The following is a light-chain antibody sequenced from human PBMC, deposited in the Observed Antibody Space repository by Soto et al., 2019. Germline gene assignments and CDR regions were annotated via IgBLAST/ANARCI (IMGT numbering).Light chain of an antibody. CDR2: DAS. V-gene: IGKV3-15*01. CDR3: QKYHNWPIN. CDR1: QSVSSN. J-gene: IGKJ5*01. Sequence: EIVMTHSPATLSVSPGERATLSCRAIQSVSSNLAWHQQKPGQAPRILMYDASTRATGIPARFSGSGSGTEFTLTISSLQSEDFAVYYCQKYHNWPINFGQGTRLEIK.